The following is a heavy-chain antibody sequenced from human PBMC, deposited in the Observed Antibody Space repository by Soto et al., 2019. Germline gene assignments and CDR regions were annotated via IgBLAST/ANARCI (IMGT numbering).Heavy chain of an antibody. CDR1: GGSISSYY. J-gene: IGHJ6*02. CDR3: ARERGLRMDCYGMDV. V-gene: IGHV4-59*01. Sequence: PSETPSLTCTVSGGSISSYYWSWIRQPPGKGLEWIGYIYYSGSTNYNPSLKSRVTISVDTSKNQFSLKLSSVTAADTAVYYCARERGLRMDCYGMDVWGQGTTVTVSS. D-gene: IGHD4-17*01. CDR2: IYYSGST.